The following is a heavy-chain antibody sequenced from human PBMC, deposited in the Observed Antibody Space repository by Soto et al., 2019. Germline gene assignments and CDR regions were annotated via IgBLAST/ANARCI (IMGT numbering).Heavy chain of an antibody. CDR1: GGSISSGGYY. Sequence: SETLSLTCTVSGGSISSGGYYWSRISQHPGKGLEWIGYIYYSGSTYYNPSLKSRVTISVDTSKNQFSLKLSSVTAADTAVYYCARKYSYGYAFDIWGQGTMVTVSS. CDR2: IYYSGST. J-gene: IGHJ3*02. D-gene: IGHD5-18*01. V-gene: IGHV4-31*03. CDR3: ARKYSYGYAFDI.